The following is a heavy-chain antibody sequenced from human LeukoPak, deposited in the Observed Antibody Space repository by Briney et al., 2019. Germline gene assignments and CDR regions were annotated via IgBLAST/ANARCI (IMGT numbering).Heavy chain of an antibody. CDR1: GGSISSYY. J-gene: IGHJ4*02. Sequence: SETLSLTCTVSGGSISSYYWSWIRQPPGKGLEWIGFIYYSGSTNYNPSLKSRVTISVDTSKNQFSLKLSSVTAADTAVYYCARGKYYFDYWGQGTLVTVSS. V-gene: IGHV4-59*08. CDR2: IYYSGST. CDR3: ARGKYYFDY.